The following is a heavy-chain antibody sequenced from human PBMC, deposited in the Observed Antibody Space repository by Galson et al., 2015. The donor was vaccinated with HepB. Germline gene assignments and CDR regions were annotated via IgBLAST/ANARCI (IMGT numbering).Heavy chain of an antibody. Sequence: LRLSCAASGFTFSSYAMHWVRQAPGKGLEWVAGISYDGSNKYYADSVKGRFTISRDNSKNTLYLQMNSLRAEDTAVYYCARDASEYSSGWVNDAFDIWGQGTMATVSS. J-gene: IGHJ3*02. V-gene: IGHV3-30-3*01. CDR1: GFTFSSYA. CDR3: ARDASEYSSGWVNDAFDI. CDR2: ISYDGSNK. D-gene: IGHD6-19*01.